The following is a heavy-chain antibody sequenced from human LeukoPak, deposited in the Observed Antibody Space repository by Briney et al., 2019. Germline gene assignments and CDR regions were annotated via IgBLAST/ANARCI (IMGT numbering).Heavy chain of an antibody. CDR3: ASARGTSAIRGVSPKY. CDR2: VNHRGVT. J-gene: IGHJ4*02. CDR1: GGSFSGYF. Sequence: PSETLSLTCAVYGGSFSGYFCWIRQSPGKGLEWIGEVNHRGVTNYRPSLGGRVSIFTDRSLNQFSLRLTSVTAADTGTYYFASARGTSAIRGVSPKYWGRGPPVTVPS. V-gene: IGHV4-34*01. D-gene: IGHD3-10*01.